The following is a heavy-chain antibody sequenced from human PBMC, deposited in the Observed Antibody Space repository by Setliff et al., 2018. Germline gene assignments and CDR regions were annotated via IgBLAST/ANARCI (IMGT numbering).Heavy chain of an antibody. CDR3: ARDKLPYGVLIGNYMDL. J-gene: IGHJ6*03. D-gene: IGHD2-8*01. CDR1: GFNLRTSS. CDR2: MSAMGITF. V-gene: IGHV3-48*01. Sequence: PGGSLSLSCAASGFNLRTSSMNWVRQAPGKGLEWIAFMSAMGITFYYADSVKGRFTISRDRVKNSLYLQLSRLRVDDTAIYYCARDKLPYGVLIGNYMDLWGKGTTVTVS.